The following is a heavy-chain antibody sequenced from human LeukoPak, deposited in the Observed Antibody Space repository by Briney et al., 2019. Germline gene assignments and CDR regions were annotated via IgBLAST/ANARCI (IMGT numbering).Heavy chain of an antibody. CDR3: ARGGPGAGRFDY. CDR1: GFTVSSNY. V-gene: IGHV3-66*01. Sequence: QSGGSLRLSCAASGFTVSSNYLSWVRQAPGKGLEWVSVIYSGGSTYYADSMKGRFTISRDNSKNTLYLQMNSLRAEDAAVYYCARGGPGAGRFDYWGQGTLVTVSS. CDR2: IYSGGST. J-gene: IGHJ4*02. D-gene: IGHD1-1*01.